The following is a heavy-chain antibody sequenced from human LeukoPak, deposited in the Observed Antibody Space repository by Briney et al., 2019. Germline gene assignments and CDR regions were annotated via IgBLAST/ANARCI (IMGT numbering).Heavy chain of an antibody. Sequence: GSLRLSCAASGFTFSSYAMSWVRQPPGKGLEWIGYISYSGSTNYNSSLKSRVTISVATSKNQFSLKLSSVTAADTAVYYCAREGPFGDPNWFDPWGQGTLVTVSS. J-gene: IGHJ5*02. CDR1: GFTFSSYA. CDR3: AREGPFGDPNWFDP. D-gene: IGHD4-17*01. CDR2: ISYSGST. V-gene: IGHV4-59*01.